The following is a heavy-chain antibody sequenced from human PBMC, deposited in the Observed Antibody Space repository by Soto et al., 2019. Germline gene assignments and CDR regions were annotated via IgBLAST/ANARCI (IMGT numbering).Heavy chain of an antibody. CDR1: GGSISSSSYH. CDR2: IYYSGST. CDR3: ARQGGDYVIWGMDV. V-gene: IGHV4-39*01. D-gene: IGHD4-17*01. J-gene: IGHJ6*02. Sequence: SETLSLTCTVSGGSISSSSYHWGWIRQPPGKGLEWIGSIYYSGSTYYNPSLKSRVTISVDTSKNQFSLKLSSVTAADTAVYYCARQGGDYVIWGMDVWGQGTTVTVSS.